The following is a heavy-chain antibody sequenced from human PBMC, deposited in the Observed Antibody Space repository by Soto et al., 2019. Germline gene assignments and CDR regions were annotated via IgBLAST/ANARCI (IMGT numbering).Heavy chain of an antibody. CDR1: GYSFTTSW. J-gene: IGHJ6*02. Sequence: GESLKISCKVSGYSFTTSWIGWVRQMPGKGLEWIGMIYPGDSDIRYIPAFQGRVTISADKSISTAYLQWRSLNVSDSAMYYCATPTVPKFYYYGIDVWGQGTTVTVSS. V-gene: IGHV5-51*01. D-gene: IGHD2-2*01. CDR2: IYPGDSDI. CDR3: ATPTVPKFYYYGIDV.